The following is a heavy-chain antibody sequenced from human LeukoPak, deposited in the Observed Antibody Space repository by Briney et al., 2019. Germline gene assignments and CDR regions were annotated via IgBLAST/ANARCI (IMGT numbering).Heavy chain of an antibody. CDR1: GFTVSSNY. CDR3: ARAPYYYDSSGYPEGS. D-gene: IGHD3-22*01. J-gene: IGHJ5*02. CDR2: IYSGGFA. Sequence: GGSLRLSCAASGFTVSSNYMSWVRQAPGKGLEWVSVIYSGGFAYYADSVKGRFTISRDNSKNTLYLQMNNLRAEDTAVYYCARAPYYYDSSGYPEGSWGQGTLVTVSS. V-gene: IGHV3-53*01.